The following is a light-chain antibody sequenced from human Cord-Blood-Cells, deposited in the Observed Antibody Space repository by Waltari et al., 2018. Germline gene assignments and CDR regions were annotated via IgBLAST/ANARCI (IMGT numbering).Light chain of an antibody. CDR1: SSDVGGFNY. Sequence: QSALTQPPSASGSPGPSVTISCTGTSSDVGGFNYVPWYQQHPGKAPKRMIYEASKRPSGVPDRFSGSKSGNTASLTVSGLQAEDEADYYCSSYAGSNNLVFGGGTKLTVL. CDR3: SSYAGSNNLV. V-gene: IGLV2-8*01. CDR2: EAS. J-gene: IGLJ3*02.